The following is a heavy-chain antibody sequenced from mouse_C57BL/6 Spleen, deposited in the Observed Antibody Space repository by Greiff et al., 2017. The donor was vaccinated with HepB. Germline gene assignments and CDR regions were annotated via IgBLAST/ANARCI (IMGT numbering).Heavy chain of an antibody. CDR1: GFTFSDYY. V-gene: IGHV5-12*01. CDR2: ISNGGGSN. J-gene: IGHJ3*01. D-gene: IGHD2-12*01. CDR3: ARQAIRRGAWFAY. Sequence: EVKLVDSGGGLVQPGGSLKLSCAASGFTFSDYYMYWVRQTPEKRLEWVAYISNGGGSNYYPDTVKGRFTISRDNAKNTLYLQMSRRKSADTAMYYCARQAIRRGAWFAYWGQVTLVTVSA.